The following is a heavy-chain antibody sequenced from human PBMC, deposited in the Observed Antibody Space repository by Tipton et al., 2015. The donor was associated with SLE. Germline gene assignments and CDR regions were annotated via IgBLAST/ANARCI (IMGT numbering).Heavy chain of an antibody. V-gene: IGHV4-59*01. Sequence: TLSLTCTVSGGSISSYYWSWIRQPPGKGLEWIGYIYYSGSTNYNPSLKSRVTISVDTSKNQFSLKLSSVTAADTAVYYCARDLRSGGYYYYYYMDVWGKGTTATVSS. J-gene: IGHJ6*03. D-gene: IGHD1-14*01. CDR2: IYYSGST. CDR3: ARDLRSGGYYYYYYMDV. CDR1: GGSISSYY.